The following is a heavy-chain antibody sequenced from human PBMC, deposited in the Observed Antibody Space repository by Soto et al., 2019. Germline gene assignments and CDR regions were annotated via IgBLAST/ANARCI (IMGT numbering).Heavy chain of an antibody. Sequence: GGSLRLSCAASGFTFSSYAMHWVRQAPGKGLEWVAVISYDGSNKYYAGSVKGRFTISRDNSKNTLYLQMNSLRAEDTAVYYCARDPNSSGWRYFDYWGQGTLVTVSS. D-gene: IGHD6-19*01. CDR1: GFTFSSYA. CDR2: ISYDGSNK. V-gene: IGHV3-30-3*01. J-gene: IGHJ4*02. CDR3: ARDPNSSGWRYFDY.